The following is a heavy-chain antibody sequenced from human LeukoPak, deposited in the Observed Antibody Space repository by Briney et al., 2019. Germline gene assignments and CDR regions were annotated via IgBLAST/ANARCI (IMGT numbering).Heavy chain of an antibody. J-gene: IGHJ6*03. D-gene: IGHD3-3*01. CDR3: ARHITGFGVVTRHNMDV. CDR1: GDSISSYH. V-gene: IGHV4-59*08. Sequence: PSETLSLTCTVSGDSISSYHWSWIRQTPGKGLEWIGYIYYTGSTNYNPSLKSRVTISVDTSKNQFSLKLSSVTAADTAVYYCARHITGFGVVTRHNMDVWGKGTTVTVSS. CDR2: IYYTGST.